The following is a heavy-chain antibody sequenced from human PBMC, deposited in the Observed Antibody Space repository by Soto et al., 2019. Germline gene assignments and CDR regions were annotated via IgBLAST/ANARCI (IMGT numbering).Heavy chain of an antibody. V-gene: IGHV1-3*01. Sequence: AASVKVSCKASGYTFTSYAMHWVRQAPGQRLEWMGWINAGNGNTKYSQKFQGRVTITRDTSASTAYMELSSLRSEDTAVYYCARERRTTGTTHPSWFDPWGQGTLVTVSS. CDR1: GYTFTSYA. CDR3: ARERRTTGTTHPSWFDP. D-gene: IGHD1-1*01. CDR2: INAGNGNT. J-gene: IGHJ5*02.